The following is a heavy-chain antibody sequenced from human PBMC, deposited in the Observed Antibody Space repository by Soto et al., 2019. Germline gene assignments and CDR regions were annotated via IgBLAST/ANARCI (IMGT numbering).Heavy chain of an antibody. CDR1: GFTFSSYG. J-gene: IGHJ4*02. Sequence: ESGGGVVQPGRSLRLSCAASGFTFSSYGMHWVRQAPGKGLEWVAVISYDGSNKYYADSVKGRFTISRDNSKNTLYLQMNSLRAEDTAVYYCAKGYRGSRGYFDYSGQGTLVTVSS. D-gene: IGHD1-26*01. CDR2: ISYDGSNK. CDR3: AKGYRGSRGYFDY. V-gene: IGHV3-30*18.